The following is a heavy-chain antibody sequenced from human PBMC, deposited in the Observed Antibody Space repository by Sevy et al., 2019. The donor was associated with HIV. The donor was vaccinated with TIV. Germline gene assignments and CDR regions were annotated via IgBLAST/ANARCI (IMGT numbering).Heavy chain of an antibody. CDR2: IYYSGSN. D-gene: IGHD2-15*01. J-gene: IGHJ4*02. Sequence: SETLSLTCTVSGGSVSSGSYYWSWIRQPPGKGLEWIGYIYYSGSNNYNPSLKSRVTISVDTSKNQFSLKLSSVTAADTAVYYCARTSRGYCSGGSCDRGYYFDYWGQGTLVTVSS. V-gene: IGHV4-61*01. CDR3: ARTSRGYCSGGSCDRGYYFDY. CDR1: GGSVSSGSYY.